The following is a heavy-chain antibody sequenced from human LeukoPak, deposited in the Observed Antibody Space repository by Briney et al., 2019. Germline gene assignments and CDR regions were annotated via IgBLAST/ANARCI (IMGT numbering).Heavy chain of an antibody. CDR3: ARDSVVRRYDSSGYYPAPFDY. V-gene: IGHV3-21*01. D-gene: IGHD3-22*01. CDR1: GFTFSSYS. J-gene: IGHJ4*02. CDR2: ISSSSSYI. Sequence: PGGSLRLSCAAPGFTFSSYSMNWVRQAPGKGLEWVSSISSSSSYIYYADSVKGRFTISRDNAKNSLYLQMNSLRAEDTAVYYCARDSVVRRYDSSGYYPAPFDYWGQGTLVTVSS.